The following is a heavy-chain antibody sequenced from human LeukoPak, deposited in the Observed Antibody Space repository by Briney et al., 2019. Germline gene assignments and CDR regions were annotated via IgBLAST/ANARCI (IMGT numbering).Heavy chain of an antibody. D-gene: IGHD6-13*01. CDR1: GFTFSSYA. J-gene: IGHJ6*03. Sequence: PGRSLRLSCAASGFTFSSYAMHWVRQAPGKGLEWVAVISYDGSNKYYADSVKGRFTISRDNSKNTLYLQMNSLRAKDTAVYYCAGSSWYYYYYMDVWGKGTTVTVS. V-gene: IGHV3-30*04. CDR3: AGSSWYYYYYMDV. CDR2: ISYDGSNK.